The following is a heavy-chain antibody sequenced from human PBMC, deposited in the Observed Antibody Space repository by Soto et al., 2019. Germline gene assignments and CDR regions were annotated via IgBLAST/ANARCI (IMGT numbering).Heavy chain of an antibody. CDR1: GFSLSTSGMC. CDR3: ARMSRRIRIFGVDYYYYGMDV. V-gene: IGHV2-70*01. J-gene: IGHJ6*02. D-gene: IGHD3-3*01. Sequence: SGPTLVNPTQTLTLTCTFSGFSLSTSGMCVSWIRQPPGKALEWLALIDWDDDKYYSTSLKTRLTISKDTSKNQVVLTMTNMDPVDTATYYCARMSRRIRIFGVDYYYYGMDVWGQGTTVTV. CDR2: IDWDDDK.